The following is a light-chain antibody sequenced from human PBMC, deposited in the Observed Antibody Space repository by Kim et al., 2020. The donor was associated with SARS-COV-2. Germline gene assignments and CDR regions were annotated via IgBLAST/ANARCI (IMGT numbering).Light chain of an antibody. CDR2: AAS. CDR3: QKYNGAPIT. V-gene: IGKV1-27*01. Sequence: ASLGDRVPITCRASQGISTYLAWYRQKPGKVPGLLIYAASTLKSGVPSRFSGSGSGSDFTLTISSLQPEDAATYYCQKYNGAPITFGQGTRLEIK. J-gene: IGKJ5*01. CDR1: QGISTY.